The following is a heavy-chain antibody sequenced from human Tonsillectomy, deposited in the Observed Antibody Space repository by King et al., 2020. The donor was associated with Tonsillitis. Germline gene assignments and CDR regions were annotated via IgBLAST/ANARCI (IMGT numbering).Heavy chain of an antibody. Sequence: VQLQESGPGLVKPSETLSLTCTVSGGSITSYYWSWIRQPPGDGLEWIRDIYNTGSTNSNPSRKSRVRMSVDTSKNQFSLKLTSVTAADTAVYYCARHIGASRSLEIWGQGTMVTVSS. V-gene: IGHV4-59*01. D-gene: IGHD3-3*01. J-gene: IGHJ3*02. CDR1: GGSITSYY. CDR3: ARHIGASRSLEI. CDR2: IYNTGST.